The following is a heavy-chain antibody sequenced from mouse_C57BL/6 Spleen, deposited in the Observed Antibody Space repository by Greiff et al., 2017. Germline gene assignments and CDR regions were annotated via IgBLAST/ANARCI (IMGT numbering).Heavy chain of an antibody. Sequence: ESGPGLVKPSQSLSLTCSVTGYSITSGYYWNWIRQFPGNKLEWMGYISYDGSNNYNPSLKNRISITRDTSKNQFFLKLNSVTTEDTATYYCARDWYYDAMDYWGQGTSVTVSS. CDR3: ARDWYYDAMDY. V-gene: IGHV3-6*01. CDR2: ISYDGSN. J-gene: IGHJ4*01. D-gene: IGHD1-1*01. CDR1: GYSITSGYY.